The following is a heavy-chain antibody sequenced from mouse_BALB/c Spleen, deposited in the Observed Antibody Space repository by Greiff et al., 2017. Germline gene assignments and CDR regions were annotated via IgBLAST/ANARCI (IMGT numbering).Heavy chain of an antibody. D-gene: IGHD2-14*01. Sequence: VQLQQSGAELARPGASVKLSCKASGYTFTSYWMQWVKQRPGQGLEWIGAIYPGDGDTRYTQKFKGKATLTADKSSSTAYMQLSSLASEDSAVYYCARSGKGNYAMDYWGQGTSVTVSS. CDR3: ARSGKGNYAMDY. CDR1: GYTFTSYW. CDR2: IYPGDGDT. J-gene: IGHJ4*01. V-gene: IGHV1-87*01.